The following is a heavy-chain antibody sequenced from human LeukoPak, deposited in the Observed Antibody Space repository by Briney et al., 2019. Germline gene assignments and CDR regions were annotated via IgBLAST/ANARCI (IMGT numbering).Heavy chain of an antibody. J-gene: IGHJ4*02. CDR2: ISGSGGST. D-gene: IGHD1-26*01. V-gene: IGHV3-23*01. Sequence: GGLRLSCAASGFTFSSYDMSWVRQAPGKGLEWVSAISGSGGSTYYADSVKGRFTISRDNSKNTLYLQMNSLRAEDTAVYYCAKPANSGSYCFDYWGQGTLVTVSS. CDR3: AKPANSGSYCFDY. CDR1: GFTFSSYD.